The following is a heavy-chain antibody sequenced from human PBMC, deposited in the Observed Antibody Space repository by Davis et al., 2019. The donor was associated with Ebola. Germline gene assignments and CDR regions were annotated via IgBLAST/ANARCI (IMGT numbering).Heavy chain of an antibody. CDR2: IYYSGIT. CDR1: GGSISSYY. Sequence: SETLSLTCTVSGGSISSYYWSWIRQPPGKGLEWIGYIYYSGITNYNPSLKSRVTISVDTSKNQFSLKLSSVTAADTAVYYCARQDLTYYYDSSGYYSRPNNFDYWGQGTLVTVSS. CDR3: ARQDLTYYYDSSGYYSRPNNFDY. V-gene: IGHV4-59*08. D-gene: IGHD3-22*01. J-gene: IGHJ4*02.